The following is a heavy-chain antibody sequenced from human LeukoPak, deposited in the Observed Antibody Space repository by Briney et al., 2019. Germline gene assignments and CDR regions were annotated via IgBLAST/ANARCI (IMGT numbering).Heavy chain of an antibody. CDR3: ARDHRDFWSGYHDY. CDR1: GFTFSSSA. CDR2: ISCDGSNK. D-gene: IGHD3-3*01. J-gene: IGHJ4*02. V-gene: IGHV3-30*01. Sequence: PGGSLRLSCAASGFTFSSSAMHWVRQAPGKGLEWVAVISCDGSNKYYADSVKGRFTISRDNSKNTLYLQMNSLRAEDTAVYYCARDHRDFWSGYHDYWGQGTLVTVSS.